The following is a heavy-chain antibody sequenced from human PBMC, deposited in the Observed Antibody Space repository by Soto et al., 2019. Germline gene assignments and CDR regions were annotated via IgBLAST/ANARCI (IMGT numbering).Heavy chain of an antibody. J-gene: IGHJ5*02. V-gene: IGHV4-34*01. CDR2: INHSGST. D-gene: IGHD5-12*01. Sequence: SETLSLTCAVYGGSFRGYYWSWIRQPPGKGLEWIGEINHSGSTNYNPSLKSRVTISVDTSKNQFSLKLSSVTAADTAVYYCARRGVATISGSNWFDPWGQGTLVTVSS. CDR1: GGSFRGYY. CDR3: ARRGVATISGSNWFDP.